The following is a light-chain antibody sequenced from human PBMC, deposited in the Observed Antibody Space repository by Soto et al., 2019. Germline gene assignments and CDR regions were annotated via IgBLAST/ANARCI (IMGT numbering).Light chain of an antibody. V-gene: IGKV1-27*01. CDR2: TAS. CDR1: QGIGYN. CDR3: QKYDSVPWS. J-gene: IGKJ1*01. Sequence: DIQMTQSPTSLSASVGDRVTITCRASQGIGYNFAWYQQKPGKVPKVLIYTASTLHSGVPSRFSGSGSGTEFTLTINSLQPEDVATYFCQKYDSVPWSFGQGTRVEI.